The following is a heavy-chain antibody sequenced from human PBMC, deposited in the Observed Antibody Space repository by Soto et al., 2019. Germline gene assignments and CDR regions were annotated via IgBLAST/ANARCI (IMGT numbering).Heavy chain of an antibody. CDR1: GFTFRSYT. V-gene: IGHV3-23*01. CDR3: AKQGGWVTPLEY. D-gene: IGHD3-3*01. CDR2: ISAGGDST. J-gene: IGHJ4*02. Sequence: EVQLLESGGGLVQPGGSLRLSCAASGFTFRSYTMSWVRQSTGKGLEWVSAISAGGDSTYHTDSVKGRFSISRDNSRNTLYLQMNSLRAEDTAVYYCAKQGGWVTPLEYWGQGTLVTVSS.